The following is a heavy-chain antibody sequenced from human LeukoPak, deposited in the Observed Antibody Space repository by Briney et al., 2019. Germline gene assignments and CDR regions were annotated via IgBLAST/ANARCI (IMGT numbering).Heavy chain of an antibody. CDR3: ARGQRSSGWYGYYYYGMDV. V-gene: IGHV4-34*01. CDR1: GGSFSGYY. D-gene: IGHD6-19*01. CDR2: INHSGST. Sequence: SETLSLTCAVYGGSFSGYYWGWIRQPPGKGLEWIGEINHSGSTNYNPSLKSRVTISVDTSKNQFSLKLSSVTAADTAVYYCARGQRSSGWYGYYYYGMDVWGKGTTVTVSS. J-gene: IGHJ6*04.